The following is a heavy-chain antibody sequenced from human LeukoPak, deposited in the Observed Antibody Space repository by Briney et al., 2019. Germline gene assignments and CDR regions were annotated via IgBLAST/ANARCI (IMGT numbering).Heavy chain of an antibody. CDR1: GFSLNTSGVG. V-gene: IGHV2-5*02. Sequence: SGPTLVNPTQTLTLTCTFSGFSLNTSGVGVGWIRQPPGKALEWLPLIYWDDDKRYSPSLKTRLTITKDTSKNQVVLTMTNMDPVDTATYYCAHSRRWLHNPLMGDFDYWGQGTLVTVSS. CDR2: IYWDDDK. CDR3: AHSRRWLHNPLMGDFDY. D-gene: IGHD5-24*01. J-gene: IGHJ4*02.